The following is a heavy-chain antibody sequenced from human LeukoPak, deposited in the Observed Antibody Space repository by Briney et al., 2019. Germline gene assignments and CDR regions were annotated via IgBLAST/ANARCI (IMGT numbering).Heavy chain of an antibody. J-gene: IGHJ4*02. CDR2: IKQDGSET. CDR3: ARDRGGSGWYEFEC. Sequence: PGRTLRLSSAASGFTFRDYWMSTVRQAPGKGLECVANIKQDGSETYYVDSVKGRFTISRDNAKNSLYLQMNSLKAEDTAVFYCARDRGGSGWYEFECWGQGTLVTVSS. V-gene: IGHV3-7*01. CDR1: GFTFRDYW. D-gene: IGHD6-19*01.